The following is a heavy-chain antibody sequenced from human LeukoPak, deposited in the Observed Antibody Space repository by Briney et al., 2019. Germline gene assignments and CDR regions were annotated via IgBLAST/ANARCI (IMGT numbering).Heavy chain of an antibody. J-gene: IGHJ5*02. Sequence: SETLSLTCTVSGGSISSGGYYWSWIRQHPGKGLEWIGYIYYSGSTYYNPSLKSRATISVDTSKNQFSLKLSSVTAADTAVYYCARLYYDFWSGNYQSENWLDPWGQGTLVTVSS. D-gene: IGHD3-3*01. CDR3: ARLYYDFWSGNYQSENWLDP. V-gene: IGHV4-31*03. CDR2: IYYSGST. CDR1: GGSISSGGYY.